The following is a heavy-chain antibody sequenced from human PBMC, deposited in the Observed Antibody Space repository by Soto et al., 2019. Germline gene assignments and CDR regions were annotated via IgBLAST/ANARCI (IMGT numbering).Heavy chain of an antibody. CDR1: GGSVSSGSYY. CDR2: IYYSGST. D-gene: IGHD3-10*01. CDR3: ARDSYYGSGSYADY. J-gene: IGHJ4*02. Sequence: SETLSLTCTVSGGSVSSGSYYWSWIRQPPGKGLEWIGYIYYSGSTKYNPSLKSRVTISVDTSKNQFSLKLSSVTAADTAVYYCARDSYYGSGSYADYWGQGTLVTVSS. V-gene: IGHV4-61*01.